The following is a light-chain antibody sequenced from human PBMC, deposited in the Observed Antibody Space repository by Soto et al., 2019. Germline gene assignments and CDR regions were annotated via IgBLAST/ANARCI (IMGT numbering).Light chain of an antibody. CDR3: QQYGSSPVT. CDR2: ATS. J-gene: IGKJ4*01. Sequence: DIVLTQSPGTLSLSPGERAALSCRASQSVTSNYLAWYQQKPGQAPSLIIYATSIKATGISDRFSGSGSGTDFNITISRLKPEDFAVYFCQQYGSSPVTFGGGTRVEMK. V-gene: IGKV3-20*01. CDR1: QSVTSNY.